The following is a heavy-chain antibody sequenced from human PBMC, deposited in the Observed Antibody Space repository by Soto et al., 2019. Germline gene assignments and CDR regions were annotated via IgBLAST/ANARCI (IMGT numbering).Heavy chain of an antibody. D-gene: IGHD3-10*01. CDR1: GDPITSYF. Sequence: SETLSLTCNVSGDPITSYFWTWIRQPAGKGLEWIGHVFPGGPTSHNSSLKSRVSMSIDTSKNQFSLTLTSVTAADTAVYYCARTLSGFTYGSRQFYFDYWGQGTLVTVSS. J-gene: IGHJ4*02. V-gene: IGHV4-4*07. CDR3: ARTLSGFTYGSRQFYFDY. CDR2: VFPGGPT.